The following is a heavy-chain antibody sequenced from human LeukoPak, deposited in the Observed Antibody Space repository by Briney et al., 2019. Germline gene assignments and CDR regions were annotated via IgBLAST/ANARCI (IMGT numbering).Heavy chain of an antibody. CDR3: ARSPGPWSGARGYFQH. J-gene: IGHJ1*01. CDR1: GYTFTGYY. V-gene: IGHV1-2*02. Sequence: GASVKVSCKASGYTFTGYYMHWVRQAPGQGLEWMGWINPNSGGTNYAQKFQGRVTMTRDTSISTAYMELSRLRSDDTAVYYCARSPGPWSGARGYFQHWGQGTLVTVSS. D-gene: IGHD2-8*02. CDR2: INPNSGGT.